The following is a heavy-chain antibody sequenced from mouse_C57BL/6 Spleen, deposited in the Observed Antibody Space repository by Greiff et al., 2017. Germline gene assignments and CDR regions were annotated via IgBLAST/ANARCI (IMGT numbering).Heavy chain of an antibody. Sequence: QVQLQQSGPELVKPGASVKISCKASGYAFSSSWMNWVKQRPGRGLEGIGRFYPGDGDTNYNGKFKGKATLTADKSSSTAYMQLSSLTSEDSAVYVCARSSSSPYYFDYWGQGTTLTVSS. D-gene: IGHD1-1*01. CDR3: ARSSSSPYYFDY. CDR2: FYPGDGDT. V-gene: IGHV1-82*01. CDR1: GYAFSSSW. J-gene: IGHJ2*01.